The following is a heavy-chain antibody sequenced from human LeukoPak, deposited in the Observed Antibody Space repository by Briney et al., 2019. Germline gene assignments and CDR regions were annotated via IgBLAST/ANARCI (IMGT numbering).Heavy chain of an antibody. CDR2: ICPSGSS. D-gene: IGHD1-26*01. J-gene: IGHJ4*02. CDR3: ARENSGSYREFDY. V-gene: IGHV4-4*07. Sequence: SETLCLTCTGSGGSISSYYWNWIRQRAGKGLEWIGRICPSGSSNYNPSLQSRVTMSVDTSKNQFSLKLSSLTAADTAVYYCARENSGSYREFDYGGQGPLVTVSS. CDR1: GGSISSYY.